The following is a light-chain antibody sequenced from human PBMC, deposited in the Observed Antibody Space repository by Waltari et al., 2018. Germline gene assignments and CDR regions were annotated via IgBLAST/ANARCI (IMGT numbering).Light chain of an antibody. J-gene: IGKJ2*01. CDR3: QQYYSHPRT. Sequence: DIVMTQSPDSLAVSLGERVTINCKSSQSVLYSSNNKNYLAWYQQKPGQPPKLLIYWASTRESGVPDRFSGSGSGTDFTLSISSLQAEDVAVYYCQQYYSHPRTFGQGTKLEIK. CDR2: WAS. CDR1: QSVLYSSNNKNY. V-gene: IGKV4-1*01.